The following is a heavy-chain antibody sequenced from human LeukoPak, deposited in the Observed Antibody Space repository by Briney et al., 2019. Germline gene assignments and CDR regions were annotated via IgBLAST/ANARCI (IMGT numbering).Heavy chain of an antibody. Sequence: SVTLSLTCTVSGGSISSYYWSWIRQPPGKGLEWIGYIYYSGSTNYNPSLKSRVTISVDMSKNQFSLKLRSVTAADTAVYYCARYPGLEGAGSKGAFDYWGQGTLVTASS. V-gene: IGHV4-59*01. CDR2: IYYSGST. D-gene: IGHD3-10*01. J-gene: IGHJ4*02. CDR1: GGSISSYY. CDR3: ARYPGLEGAGSKGAFDY.